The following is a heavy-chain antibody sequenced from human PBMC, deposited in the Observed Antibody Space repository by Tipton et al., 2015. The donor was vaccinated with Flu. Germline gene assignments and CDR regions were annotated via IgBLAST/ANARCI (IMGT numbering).Heavy chain of an antibody. J-gene: IGHJ4*02. Sequence: TLSLTCAVYGGSFSGYYWSWIRQPPGKGLEWIGEINHSGSTNYNPSLKSRVTISVDTSKNQFSLKLSSVTAADTAVYYCARELGYCSSTSCYRDYFDYWGQGTLVTVSS. V-gene: IGHV4-34*01. CDR2: INHSGST. D-gene: IGHD2-2*02. CDR1: GGSFSGYY. CDR3: ARELGYCSSTSCYRDYFDY.